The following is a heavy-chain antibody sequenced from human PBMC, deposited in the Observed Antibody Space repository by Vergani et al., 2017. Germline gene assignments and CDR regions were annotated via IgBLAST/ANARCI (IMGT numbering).Heavy chain of an antibody. Sequence: QLQLQESGPGLVKPSETLSLTCTVSGGSISSYYWSWIRQPPGKGLEWIGYIYYSGSTNYNPSLKSRVTISVDTSKNQFSLKLSSVTAADTAVYYCARATPSDGTNDYWGQGTLVTVSS. J-gene: IGHJ4*02. CDR1: GGSISSYY. D-gene: IGHD6-13*01. CDR2: IYYSGST. CDR3: ARATPSDGTNDY. V-gene: IGHV4-59*01.